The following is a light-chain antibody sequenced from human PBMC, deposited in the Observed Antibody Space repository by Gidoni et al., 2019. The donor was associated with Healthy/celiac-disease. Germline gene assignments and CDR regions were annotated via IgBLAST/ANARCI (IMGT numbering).Light chain of an antibody. CDR2: AAA. CDR1: QSISSY. Sequence: DLQLPQSPSSLSASVGDRVTITCRASQSISSYLNWYQQKPGKAPKLLIYAAASLQSGVPSRFSGSGSGTDFTLTISSLQPEDFATYYCQQSYSTPWTVXQGTKVEIK. V-gene: IGKV1-39*01. J-gene: IGKJ1*01. CDR3: QQSYSTPWT.